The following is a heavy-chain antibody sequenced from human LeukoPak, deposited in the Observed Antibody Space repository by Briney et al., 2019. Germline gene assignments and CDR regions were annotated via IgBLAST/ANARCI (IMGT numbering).Heavy chain of an antibody. J-gene: IGHJ4*02. D-gene: IGHD3-10*01. CDR2: ISYDGSNK. V-gene: IGHV3-30*03. CDR3: AREGYYATIDY. CDR1: GFTFSSYG. Sequence: GGSLRLSCAASGFTFSSYGMHWVRQAPGKGLEWVAVISYDGSNKYYADSVKGRFTISRDDSKNTLYLQMNSLRAEDTAVYYCAREGYYATIDYWGQGTLVTVSS.